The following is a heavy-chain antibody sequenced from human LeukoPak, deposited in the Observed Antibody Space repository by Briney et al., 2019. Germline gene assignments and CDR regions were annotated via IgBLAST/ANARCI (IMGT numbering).Heavy chain of an antibody. CDR2: IYTSGST. CDR3: ARLGDSSGYYTPKDY. V-gene: IGHV4-61*02. D-gene: IGHD3-22*01. J-gene: IGHJ4*02. Sequence: SETLSLTCAVSGCSISSGYYWSWIRQPAGKGLEWIGRIYTSGSTNYNPSLKSRVTISVDTSKNQFSLKLSSVTAADTAVYYCARLGDSSGYYTPKDYWGQGTLVTVSS. CDR1: GCSISSGYY.